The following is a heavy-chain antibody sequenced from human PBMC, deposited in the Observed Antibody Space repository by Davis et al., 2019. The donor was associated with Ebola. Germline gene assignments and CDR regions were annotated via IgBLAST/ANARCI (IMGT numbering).Heavy chain of an antibody. CDR3: ARQFSESYGDAFDI. J-gene: IGHJ3*02. D-gene: IGHD1-26*01. Sequence: GESLKISCAASGFTFSTYGMHWVRQAPGKGLEWVSIIYSGGSTNYGDSVRGRFTISRDTSKNTLYLQMNSLRVEDTAMYYCARQFSESYGDAFDIWGQGKMVTVSS. CDR2: IYSGGST. CDR1: GFTFSTYG. V-gene: IGHV3-66*04.